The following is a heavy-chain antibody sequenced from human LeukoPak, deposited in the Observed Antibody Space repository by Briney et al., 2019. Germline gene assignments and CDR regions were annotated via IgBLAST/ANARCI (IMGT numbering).Heavy chain of an antibody. J-gene: IGHJ4*02. CDR3: ARCGSGSGEVNYFDY. CDR2: LIPIFGTA. D-gene: IGHD6-19*01. V-gene: IGHV1-69*13. CDR1: GGTFSSYA. Sequence: ASVKVSCKASGGTFSSYAISWVRQAPGQGLEWMGGLIPIFGTANYAQKFQGRVTITADESTSTAYMELSSLRSEDTAVYYCARCGSGSGEVNYFDYWGQGTLVTVSS.